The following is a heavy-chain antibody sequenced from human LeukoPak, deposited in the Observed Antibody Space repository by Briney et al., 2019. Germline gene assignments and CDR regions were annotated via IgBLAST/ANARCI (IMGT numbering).Heavy chain of an antibody. CDR3: TTAALGR. Sequence: GGSLRLSCAASGFTFSNAWMSWVRQAPGKGLEWVGRIKSKTEGGTTDYAAPVKGRFTISRDDSKNTLYLQMNSLKTEDTAVYYCTTAALGRWGQGTLVTVSS. J-gene: IGHJ1*01. CDR1: GFTFSNAW. V-gene: IGHV3-15*01. CDR2: IKSKTEGGTT.